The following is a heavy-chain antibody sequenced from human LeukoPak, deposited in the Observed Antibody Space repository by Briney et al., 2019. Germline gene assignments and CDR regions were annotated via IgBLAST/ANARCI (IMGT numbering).Heavy chain of an antibody. D-gene: IGHD6-13*01. J-gene: IGHJ6*02. CDR1: GFTFSSYG. CDR3: ARDLRGVAAAGQGVNYYYYYGMDV. Sequence: GGSLRLSCAASGFTFSSYGMHWVRQAPGKGLEWVAVIWYDGSNKYYADSVKGRFTISRDNSKNTLYLQMNSLRAEDTAVYYCARDLRGVAAAGQGVNYYYYYGMDVWGQGTTVTVSS. V-gene: IGHV3-33*01. CDR2: IWYDGSNK.